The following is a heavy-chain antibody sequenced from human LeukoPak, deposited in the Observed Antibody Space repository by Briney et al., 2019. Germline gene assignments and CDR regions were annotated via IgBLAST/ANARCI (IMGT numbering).Heavy chain of an antibody. J-gene: IGHJ4*02. CDR1: GGSISSGDYY. Sequence: SETLSLTCTVSGGSISSGDYYWSWIRQPPGKGLEWIGYIYYSGSTYYNPSLKSRVTISVDTSKNQFSLKLSSVTAADTAVYHCARDREKSFFDYWGQGTLVTVSS. CDR2: IYYSGST. V-gene: IGHV4-30-4*08. CDR3: ARDREKSFFDY.